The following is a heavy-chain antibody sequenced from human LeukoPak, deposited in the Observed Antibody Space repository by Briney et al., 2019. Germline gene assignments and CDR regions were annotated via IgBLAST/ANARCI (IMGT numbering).Heavy chain of an antibody. CDR2: INHSGST. CDR3: ARGLGHNYDILTGSRSTYYYYYMDV. Sequence: PSETLSLTCAVYGGSFSGYYWSWIRQPPGKGLEWIGEINHSGSTNYNPSLKSRVTISLDTSKNQFSLKLSSVTAADTAVYYCARGLGHNYDILTGSRSTYYYYYMDVWGKGTTVTVSS. V-gene: IGHV4-34*01. D-gene: IGHD3-9*01. CDR1: GGSFSGYY. J-gene: IGHJ6*03.